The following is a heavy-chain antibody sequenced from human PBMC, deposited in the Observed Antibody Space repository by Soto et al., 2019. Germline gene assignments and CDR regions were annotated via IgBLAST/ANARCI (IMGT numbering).Heavy chain of an antibody. CDR1: GYTFTSYG. CDR2: ISAYNGNT. V-gene: IGHV1-18*01. J-gene: IGHJ5*02. CDR3: ARGAGRLGYRSSWTGCNWFDP. Sequence: QVQLVQSGAEVKKPGASVKVSCKASGYTFTSYGISWVRQAPGQGLEWMGWISAYNGNTNYAQKLQGRVTMTTDTSTSTAYMELRSMRSDDTAVYYCARGAGRLGYRSSWTGCNWFDPWGQGTLVTVSS. D-gene: IGHD6-13*01.